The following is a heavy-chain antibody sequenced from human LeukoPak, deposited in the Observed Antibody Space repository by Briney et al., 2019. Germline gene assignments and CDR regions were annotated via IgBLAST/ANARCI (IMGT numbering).Heavy chain of an antibody. D-gene: IGHD3-10*01. Sequence: ASVKVSCKASGGTFNNYAINWVRQAPGQGLEWMGGIFPLFETTNYAQGFKGRVTITADDSTSTAYMELNSLRTEDTAVYYCARGGESHGHYFHFWGQGTLVTVSS. CDR2: IFPLFETT. CDR3: ARGGESHGHYFHF. V-gene: IGHV1-69*01. J-gene: IGHJ4*02. CDR1: GGTFNNYA.